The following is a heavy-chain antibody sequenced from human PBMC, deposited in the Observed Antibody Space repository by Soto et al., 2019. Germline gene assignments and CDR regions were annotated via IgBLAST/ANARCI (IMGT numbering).Heavy chain of an antibody. CDR2: ISGGGGST. CDR1: GFNFSSYA. Sequence: GGSLRLSCAASGFNFSSYALSWVRQAPGKGLEWVSAISGGGGSTYYADSVKGRFTISRDNSKNTLYLQMNSLRAEDTAVYYCAKDIVVVPAAMDYFDYWGQGTLVTVSS. D-gene: IGHD2-2*01. J-gene: IGHJ4*02. CDR3: AKDIVVVPAAMDYFDY. V-gene: IGHV3-23*01.